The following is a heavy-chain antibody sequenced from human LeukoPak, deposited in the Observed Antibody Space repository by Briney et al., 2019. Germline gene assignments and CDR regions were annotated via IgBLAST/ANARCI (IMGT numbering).Heavy chain of an antibody. CDR3: ARGVYSYGNYYYYYMDV. CDR2: IWYDGSNK. V-gene: IGHV3-33*01. Sequence: PGGSLRLSCAGSGFTFSSRGMHWVHQAPGKGLEWVALIWYDGSNKYYADSVKGRFTISRDNSKNTLYLQMDSLRVEDTAVYYCARGVYSYGNYYYYYMDVWDKGTTVTVSS. CDR1: GFTFSSRG. D-gene: IGHD5-18*01. J-gene: IGHJ6*03.